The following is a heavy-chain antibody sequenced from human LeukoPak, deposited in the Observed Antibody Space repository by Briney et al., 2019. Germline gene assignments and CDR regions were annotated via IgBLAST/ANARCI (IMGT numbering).Heavy chain of an antibody. CDR1: GYSFTNYD. Sequence: ASVKVSCRASGYSFTNYDINWVRQATGHGLEWMGWMNPNSGTVGYAQKFQGRVTMTRNASISAAYMELSSLTSEDAAVYYCTRGASDYWGENYFDYWGQGSLVTVSS. D-gene: IGHD7-27*01. V-gene: IGHV1-8*01. CDR3: TRGASDYWGENYFDY. CDR2: MNPNSGTV. J-gene: IGHJ4*02.